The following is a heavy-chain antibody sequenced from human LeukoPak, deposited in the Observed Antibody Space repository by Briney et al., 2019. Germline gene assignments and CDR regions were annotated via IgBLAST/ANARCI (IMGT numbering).Heavy chain of an antibody. CDR2: ISPYSGDT. Sequence: ASVKVSCKASGYDFTSVGITWVRQAPGQGLEWMGWISPYSGDTRYVQKLQGRVTMTTDTSTSTAYMELRSLRFDDTAVFYCARAGSGSGWYFDYWGQGTLVTVSS. V-gene: IGHV1-18*01. CDR1: GYDFTSVG. CDR3: ARAGSGSGWYFDY. J-gene: IGHJ4*02. D-gene: IGHD6-19*01.